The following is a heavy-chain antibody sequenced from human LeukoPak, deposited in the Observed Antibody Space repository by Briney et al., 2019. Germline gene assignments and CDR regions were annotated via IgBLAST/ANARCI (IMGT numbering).Heavy chain of an antibody. V-gene: IGHV4-30-4*08. CDR3: ARKAYGSGTSYYFDY. Sequence: SQTLSLTCTVSGGSISSGDYYWSWIRQPPGKGLEWIGYIYYSGSTNYDPSLKSRVTMSVNTSKNQFSLKLSSVTAADTAVYYCARKAYGSGTSYYFDYWGQGILVTVSS. D-gene: IGHD3-10*01. CDR2: IYYSGST. J-gene: IGHJ4*02. CDR1: GGSISSGDYY.